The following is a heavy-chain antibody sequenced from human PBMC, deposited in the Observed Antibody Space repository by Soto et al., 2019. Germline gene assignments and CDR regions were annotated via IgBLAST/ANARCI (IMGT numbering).Heavy chain of an antibody. D-gene: IGHD4-4*01. CDR2: ISYDGSNK. CDR3: ARTSNYVGYYYYDGMDV. J-gene: IGHJ6*02. CDR1: GFTFSSYA. V-gene: IGHV3-30-3*01. Sequence: QVQLVESGGGVVQPGRSLRLSCAASGFTFSSYAMHWVRQAPGKGLEWVAVISYDGSNKYYADSVKGRFTISRDNSKNTLYLQMNSLRAEDTAVYYCARTSNYVGYYYYDGMDVWGQGTTVTVSS.